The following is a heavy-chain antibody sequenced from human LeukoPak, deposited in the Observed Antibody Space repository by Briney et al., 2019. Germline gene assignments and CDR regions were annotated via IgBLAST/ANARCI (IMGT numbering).Heavy chain of an antibody. V-gene: IGHV4-59*08. J-gene: IGHJ4*02. D-gene: IGHD2-8*01. CDR1: GTSITSYY. Sequence: SETLSLTCTVSGTSITSYYWNWIRQAPGQGPQWIGYGHYSGNTKYNPPLKSRVTISVETSKNQFSLRANSEIDADTGVYFCAKWASDNRAFDLWGQGTLVTVSS. CDR3: AKWASDNRAFDL. CDR2: GHYSGNT.